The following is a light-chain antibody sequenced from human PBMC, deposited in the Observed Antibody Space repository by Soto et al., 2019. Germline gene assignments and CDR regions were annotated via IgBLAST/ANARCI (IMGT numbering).Light chain of an antibody. CDR3: QEGNQWAPLFT. CDR1: QSVSSY. J-gene: IGKJ3*01. CDR2: DAS. V-gene: IGKV3-11*01. Sequence: EIVLTQSPATLSLSPGERATLSCRASQSVSSYLAWYQQKPGQAPRLLIYDASNRATGIPARFSGSGSGTGFNPPHRRPRPGNFGVLFLQEGNQWAPLFTFGPGTKVDIK.